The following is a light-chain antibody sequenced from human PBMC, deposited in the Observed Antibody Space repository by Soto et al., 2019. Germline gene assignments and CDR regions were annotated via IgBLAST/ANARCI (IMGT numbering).Light chain of an antibody. J-gene: IGLJ2*01. CDR1: SSNIGRNG. V-gene: IGLV1-44*01. CDR3: AACDDTLNGVL. Sequence: QSVLTQPPSASGTPGQRVTISCSGSSSNIGRNGVNWYQQLPGAAPNLLIYHHTQRPSGVPGRFSGSTSGTSASLAISGLQSEDEADYHCAACDDTLNGVLFGGGTKVTVL. CDR2: HHT.